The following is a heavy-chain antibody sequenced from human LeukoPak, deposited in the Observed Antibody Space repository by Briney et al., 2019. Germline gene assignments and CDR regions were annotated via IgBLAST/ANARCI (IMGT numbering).Heavy chain of an antibody. J-gene: IGHJ4*02. CDR3: AKDFTVVVTAIVDY. CDR2: ISGSGGST. Sequence: GGSLRLSCAASGFTFSSYAMSWVRLAPGKGLEWVSAISGSGGSTYYADSVKGRFTISRDNSKNTLYLQMNSLRAEDTGVYYCAKDFTVVVTAIVDYWGQGTLVTVSS. D-gene: IGHD2-21*02. V-gene: IGHV3-23*01. CDR1: GFTFSSYA.